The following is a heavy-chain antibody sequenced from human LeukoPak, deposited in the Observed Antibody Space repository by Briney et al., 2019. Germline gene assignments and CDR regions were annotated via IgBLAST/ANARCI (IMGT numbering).Heavy chain of an antibody. V-gene: IGHV3-53*01. D-gene: IGHD6-13*01. J-gene: IGHJ4*02. CDR3: ARADSWYYFDY. CDR2: IYDSGST. CDR1: GFTARSIY. Sequence: GGSLRPSCAPSGFTARSIYTSWVPRAPGKGLEWVSVIYDSGSTYYADSVKGRFTISRDNSKNTLYLQMNSLRVEDTAVYYCARADSWYYFDYWGQGTVVTVSS.